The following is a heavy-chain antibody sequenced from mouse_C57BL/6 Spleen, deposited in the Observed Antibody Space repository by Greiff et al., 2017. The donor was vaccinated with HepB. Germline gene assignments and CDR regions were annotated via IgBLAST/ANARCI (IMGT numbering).Heavy chain of an antibody. CDR1: GYTFTSYW. D-gene: IGHD2-5*01. CDR2: IHPNSGST. J-gene: IGHJ2*01. Sequence: QVQLQQPGAELVKPGASVKLSCKASGYTFTSYWMHWVKQRPGQGLEWIGMIHPNSGSTNYNEKFKSKATLTVDKSSSTAYMQLSSLTSEDSAVYYCARDYYSKLLLDYWGQGTTLTVSS. V-gene: IGHV1-64*01. CDR3: ARDYYSKLLLDY.